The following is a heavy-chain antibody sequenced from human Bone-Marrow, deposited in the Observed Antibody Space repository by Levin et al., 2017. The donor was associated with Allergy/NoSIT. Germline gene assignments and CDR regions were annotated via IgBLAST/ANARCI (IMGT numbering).Heavy chain of an antibody. CDR1: GFTFNDYT. CDR3: AKDLSPRIAVTGNIEY. Sequence: RAGGSPRLSCAASGFTFNDYTMHWVRQAPQRGLEWVSLISWDASTTYYADSVRGRFTISRDNSKNALYLQMNSLTTEDTALYYCAKDLSPRIAVTGNIEYWGQGTLVTVSS. D-gene: IGHD6-19*01. CDR2: ISWDASTT. V-gene: IGHV3-43*01. J-gene: IGHJ4*02.